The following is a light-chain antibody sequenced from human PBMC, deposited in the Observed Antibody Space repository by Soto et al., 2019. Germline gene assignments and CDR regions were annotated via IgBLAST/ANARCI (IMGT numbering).Light chain of an antibody. Sequence: DIQMTQSPSTLSASVGDRVTITCRASQSIGDWLAWYQQKPGKAPKLLIYKASSLESGVPSRFSGSGSGTEFTLTISSLQPDDFANYYCQQYNSHSNTFGQGTKLEIK. CDR3: QQYNSHSNT. V-gene: IGKV1-5*03. CDR2: KAS. CDR1: QSIGDW. J-gene: IGKJ2*01.